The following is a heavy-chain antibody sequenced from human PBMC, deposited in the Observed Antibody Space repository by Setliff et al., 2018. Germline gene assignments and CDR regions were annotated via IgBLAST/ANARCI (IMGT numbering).Heavy chain of an antibody. Sequence: SETLSLTCTVSGGSISSGVYYWAWIRQPPGKGLEWIGRIYYRGDTYYNASLKSRLTLSVDTSKNQVSLNLRSVTAADTAVYYCARRTRLEGIAAAGSGYYFDYWGQETLVTVS. CDR1: GGSISSGVYY. CDR3: ARRTRLEGIAAAGSGYYFDY. D-gene: IGHD6-13*01. CDR2: IYYRGDT. J-gene: IGHJ4*02. V-gene: IGHV4-39*01.